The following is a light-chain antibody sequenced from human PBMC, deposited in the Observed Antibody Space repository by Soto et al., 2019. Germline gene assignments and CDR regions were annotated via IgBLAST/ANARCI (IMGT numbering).Light chain of an antibody. CDR3: SSYISSSTLHVV. CDR2: EVS. V-gene: IGLV2-14*01. Sequence: QSALTQPASESGSPGQSITISCSGTSSDVGGYNYVSWYQQHPRKAPKLMIYEVSNRPSGVSNRFSGSKSGNTASLTISGLQAEDEADYYCSSYISSSTLHVVFGGGTQLTVL. J-gene: IGLJ2*01. CDR1: SSDVGGYNY.